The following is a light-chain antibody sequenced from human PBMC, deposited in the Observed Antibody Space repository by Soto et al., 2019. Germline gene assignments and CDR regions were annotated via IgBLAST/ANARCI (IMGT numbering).Light chain of an antibody. CDR2: EVN. Sequence: QSVLTQPASVSGSPGQSITISCTGTSSNVGSYKLVSWYQQHPGKAPKLMIFEVNKRPSGVSNRFSGSKSGNTASLTISGLKVEDEADYYCCSYTTSASDGFGTGTKVTV. J-gene: IGLJ1*01. CDR1: SSNVGSYKL. V-gene: IGLV2-14*02. CDR3: CSYTTSASDG.